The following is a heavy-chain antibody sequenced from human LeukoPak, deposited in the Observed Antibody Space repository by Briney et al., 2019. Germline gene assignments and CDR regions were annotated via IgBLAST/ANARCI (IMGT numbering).Heavy chain of an antibody. CDR3: ATDRKRSKVTGTTY. J-gene: IGHJ4*02. Sequence: ASVKVSCKVSGCTLTELSMHWVRRAPGEGLEWMGGFDPEDGETIYAQKFQGRVTMTEDTSTDTAYMELSSLRSEDTAVYYCATDRKRSKVTGTTYWGQGTLVTVSS. D-gene: IGHD1-7*01. V-gene: IGHV1-24*01. CDR2: FDPEDGET. CDR1: GCTLTELS.